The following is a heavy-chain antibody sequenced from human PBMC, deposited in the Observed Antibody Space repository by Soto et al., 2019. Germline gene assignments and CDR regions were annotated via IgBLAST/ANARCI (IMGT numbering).Heavy chain of an antibody. D-gene: IGHD4-4*01. V-gene: IGHV1-69*12. J-gene: IGHJ6*02. Sequence: QVQLVQSGAEVKKPGSSVKVSCKASGGSFSNFAISWVRQAPGQGLEWMGGIIPVLGTANYAQKFQGRVTITADESTSTGYMQLSSLRTEDTAVYYCARARDYRFIFYGLDVWGQGTTVTVSS. CDR2: IIPVLGTA. CDR3: ARARDYRFIFYGLDV. CDR1: GGSFSNFA.